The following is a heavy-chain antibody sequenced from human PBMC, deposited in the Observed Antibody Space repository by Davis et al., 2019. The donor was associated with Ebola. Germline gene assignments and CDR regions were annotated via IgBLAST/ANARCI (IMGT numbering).Heavy chain of an antibody. CDR2: ISYDGSNT. J-gene: IGHJ6*04. CDR3: AKARAYYDILGYYYGMDV. D-gene: IGHD3-9*01. CDR1: GFTFSSYA. V-gene: IGHV3-30-3*01. Sequence: AGSLRLSCAASGFTFSSYAMHWVRQAPGKGLEWVAVISYDGSNTYYADSVKGRFTISRDNSKNTLYLQMNSLRAEDTAVYYCAKARAYYDILGYYYGMDVWGKGTTVTVSS.